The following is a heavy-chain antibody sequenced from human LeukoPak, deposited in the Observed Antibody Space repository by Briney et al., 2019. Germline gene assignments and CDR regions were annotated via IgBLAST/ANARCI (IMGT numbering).Heavy chain of an antibody. J-gene: IGHJ4*02. CDR2: ISSGGSTT. CDR3: ARGPRDCTTTSCYLVLVHFDF. CDR1: GFTFSSYE. Sequence: GGSLRLSCTASGFTFSSYEMNWVRQAPGKGLEWVSYISSGGSTTYYADPVKGRFTISRDNGKNSLYLQMNNLRAEDTAVYYCARGPRDCTTTSCYLVLVHFDFWGQGTLVAVSS. V-gene: IGHV3-48*03. D-gene: IGHD2-2*01.